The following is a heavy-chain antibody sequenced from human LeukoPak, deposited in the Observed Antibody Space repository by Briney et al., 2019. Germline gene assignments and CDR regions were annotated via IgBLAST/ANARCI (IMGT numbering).Heavy chain of an antibody. CDR1: GLTFSNNY. J-gene: IGHJ6*02. CDR2: IYSGGST. Sequence: GGSLRLSCAASGLTFSNNYMSWVRQAPGKGLEWVSVIYSGGSTYYADSVKGRFTISRDNSQSTLYLQMNSLRTEDTAVYYCARDPVWFGELTYYYYDMVVWGQGTTVTVSS. D-gene: IGHD3-10*01. V-gene: IGHV3-66*02. CDR3: ARDPVWFGELTYYYYDMVV.